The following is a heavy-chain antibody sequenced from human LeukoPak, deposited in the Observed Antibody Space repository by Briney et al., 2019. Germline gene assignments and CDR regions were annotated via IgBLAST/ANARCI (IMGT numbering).Heavy chain of an antibody. CDR2: ITGSGGST. Sequence: GGSLRLSCTASGFTFTSFAMSWVRQAPGKGLEWVSSITGSGGSTFYADSVEGRFTISRDNSKNTLYLQMKSLRAEDTAVYFCAKDQSPGILMNWFDPWGQGTLVTVSS. V-gene: IGHV3-23*01. CDR3: AKDQSPGILMNWFDP. D-gene: IGHD6-13*01. CDR1: GFTFTSFA. J-gene: IGHJ5*02.